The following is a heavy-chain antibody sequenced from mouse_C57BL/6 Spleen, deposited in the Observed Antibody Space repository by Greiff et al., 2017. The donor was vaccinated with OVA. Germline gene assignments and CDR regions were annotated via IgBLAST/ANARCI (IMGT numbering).Heavy chain of an antibody. CDR2: IHPNSGST. CDR1: GYTFTSYW. V-gene: IGHV1-64*01. Sequence: QVQLKQSGAELVKPGASVKLSCKASGYTFTSYWMHWVKQRPGQGLEWIGMIHPNSGSTNYNEKFKSKATLTVDKSSSTAYMQLSSLTSEDSAVYYCARSDDYDPWFAYWGQGTLVTVSA. CDR3: ARSDDYDPWFAY. D-gene: IGHD2-4*01. J-gene: IGHJ3*01.